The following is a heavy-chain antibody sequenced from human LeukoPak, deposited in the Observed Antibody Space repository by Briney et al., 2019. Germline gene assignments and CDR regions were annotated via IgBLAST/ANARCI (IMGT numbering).Heavy chain of an antibody. D-gene: IGHD2/OR15-2a*01. J-gene: IGHJ5*02. CDR2: INQDGNEK. CDR3: ARDANLRGYNSWFVP. V-gene: IGHV3-7*01. Sequence: GGSLRLSCEGSGFNFNSHWMSWVRQAPGKGPEWVTNINQDGNEKYYAGSVKGRFTVSRDNVKKSVYLQMDNVRADDTGVYYCARDANLRGYNSWFVPWGQGTLVTVSS. CDR1: GFNFNSHW.